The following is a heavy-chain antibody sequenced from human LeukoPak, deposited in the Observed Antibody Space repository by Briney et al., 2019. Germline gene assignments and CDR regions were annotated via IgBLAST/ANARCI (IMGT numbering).Heavy chain of an antibody. V-gene: IGHV3-23*01. J-gene: IGHJ4*02. CDR1: GFTFSSYA. CDR2: ISGSGAST. D-gene: IGHD4-17*01. Sequence: GGSLRLSCAASGFTFSSYAMSWVRQAPGKGLEWVSAISGSGASTYYADSVKGRFTISRDNSKNTLYLQMNSLRAEDTALYYCAKNLRDYGYFGHWGQGTLVTVSS. CDR3: AKNLRDYGYFGH.